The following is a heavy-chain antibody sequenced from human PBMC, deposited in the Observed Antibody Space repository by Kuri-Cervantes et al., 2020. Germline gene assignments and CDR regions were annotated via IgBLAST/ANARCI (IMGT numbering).Heavy chain of an antibody. CDR1: GYTFTSHF. Sequence: ASVKVSCKASGYTFTSHFMHWVRQAPGQGLEWMGRINPNSGHTDSAQKFQGRATMTRDTSINTAYMELSSLRSDDTAVYYCAREVRVGGKYFDYWGQGALVTVSS. J-gene: IGHJ4*02. D-gene: IGHD3-16*01. V-gene: IGHV1-2*06. CDR3: AREVRVGGKYFDY. CDR2: INPNSGHT.